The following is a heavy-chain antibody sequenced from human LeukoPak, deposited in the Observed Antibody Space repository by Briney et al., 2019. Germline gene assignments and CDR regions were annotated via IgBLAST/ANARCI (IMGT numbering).Heavy chain of an antibody. Sequence: PSETLSLTCAVYGGSFSGYYWSWIRQPPGKGLEWIGRIYTSGSTNYNPSLKSRVTMSVDTSKNQFSLKLSSVTAADTAVYYCARISGSFSPSRYYYMDVWGKGTTVTVSS. CDR3: ARISGSFSPSRYYYMDV. CDR1: GGSFSGYY. J-gene: IGHJ6*03. V-gene: IGHV4-59*10. D-gene: IGHD1-26*01. CDR2: IYTSGST.